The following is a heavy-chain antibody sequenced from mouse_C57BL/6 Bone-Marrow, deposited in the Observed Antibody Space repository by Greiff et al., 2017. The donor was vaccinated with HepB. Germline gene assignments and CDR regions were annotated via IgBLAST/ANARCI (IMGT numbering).Heavy chain of an antibody. CDR2: IYPGDGDT. D-gene: IGHD2-3*01. J-gene: IGHJ1*03. CDR1: GYAFSSSW. CDR3: ARGYYPWYFDV. V-gene: IGHV1-82*01. Sequence: QVQLQQSGPELVKPGASVKISCKASGYAFSSSWMNWVKQRPGKGLEWIGRIYPGDGDTNYNGKFKGKATLTADKSSSTAYMQRSSLTSEDSAVYFCARGYYPWYFDVWGTGTTVTVSS.